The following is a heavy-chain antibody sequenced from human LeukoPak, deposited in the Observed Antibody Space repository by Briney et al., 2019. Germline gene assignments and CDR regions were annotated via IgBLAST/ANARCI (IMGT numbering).Heavy chain of an antibody. J-gene: IGHJ4*02. V-gene: IGHV3-30-3*01. CDR1: GFTFSSYA. CDR3: AGYGNNSF. CDR2: ISYDGSNK. Sequence: QPGGSLRLSCAASGFTFSSYAMHWVRQAPGKGLEWVAVISYDGSNKYYADSVKGRFTISRDNSKNTLYLQMNSLRAEDTAVYYCAGYGNNSFWGQGTLVTVSS. D-gene: IGHD4-23*01.